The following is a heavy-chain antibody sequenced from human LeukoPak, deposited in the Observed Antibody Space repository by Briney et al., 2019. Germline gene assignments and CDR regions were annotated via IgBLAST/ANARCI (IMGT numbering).Heavy chain of an antibody. V-gene: IGHV1-18*01. J-gene: IGHJ6*02. D-gene: IGHD3-9*01. CDR2: ISAYNGNT. Sequence: ASVKVSCKASGYTFTSYGISWVRQAPGQGLEWMGWISAYNGNTNYAQKLQGRVTMTTDTSTSTAYMELRSLRSDDTAVYYCARDFLTGSYYYYGMDVWGQGTAVTVSS. CDR3: ARDFLTGSYYYYGMDV. CDR1: GYTFTSYG.